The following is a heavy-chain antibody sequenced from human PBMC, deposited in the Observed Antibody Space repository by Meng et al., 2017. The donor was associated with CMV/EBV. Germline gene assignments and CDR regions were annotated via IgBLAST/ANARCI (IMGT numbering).Heavy chain of an antibody. CDR2: IYSGGST. Sequence: LSLTGAASGFTVSSNYMSWVRQAPGKGLEWVSVIYSGGSTYYADSVKGRFTISRDNSKNTLYLQMNSLRAEDTAVYYCARNMIGAYGSGSYTSGIGEGWGQGTLVTVSS. D-gene: IGHD3-10*01. CDR1: GFTVSSNY. J-gene: IGHJ4*02. V-gene: IGHV3-53*01. CDR3: ARNMIGAYGSGSYTSGIGEG.